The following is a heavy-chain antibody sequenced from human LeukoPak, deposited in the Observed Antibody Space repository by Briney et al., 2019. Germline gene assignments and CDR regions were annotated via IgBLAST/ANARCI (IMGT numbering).Heavy chain of an antibody. V-gene: IGHV1-18*01. D-gene: IGHD3-3*01. J-gene: IGHJ4*02. Sequence: GASVKVSCKASGYTFTSYGISWVRQAPGQGLEWMGWISAYNGNTNYAQKLQGRVTMTTDTSTSTAYMELRSLRSDDTAVYYCARDSYYDSWSGYRAGDYWGQGTLVTVSS. CDR3: ARDSYYDSWSGYRAGDY. CDR1: GYTFTSYG. CDR2: ISAYNGNT.